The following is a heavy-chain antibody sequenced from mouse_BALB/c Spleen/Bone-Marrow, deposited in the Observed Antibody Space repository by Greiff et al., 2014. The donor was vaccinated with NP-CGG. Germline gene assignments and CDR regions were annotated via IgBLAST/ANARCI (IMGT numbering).Heavy chain of an antibody. CDR1: GFTFSTYG. CDR3: TRRGRYDEKNEMDY. Sequence: QLVESGGDLVKPGGSLKLSCAASGFTFSTYGMSWVRQTPDKRLEWVATINSGGSYNYYPDSVKGRFTISRDNAKNTLYLEMRSLKSEDTAMYYCTRRGRYDEKNEMDYWGQGTSVTVSS. D-gene: IGHD2-14*01. J-gene: IGHJ4*01. CDR2: INSGGSYN. V-gene: IGHV5-6*01.